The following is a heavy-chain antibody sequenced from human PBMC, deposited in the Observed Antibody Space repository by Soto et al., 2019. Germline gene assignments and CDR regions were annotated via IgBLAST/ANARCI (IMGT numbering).Heavy chain of an antibody. D-gene: IGHD1-20*01. Sequence: SETLSLTCTVSGGSISSYYWSWIRQPPGKGMEWIGYIYYSGSTNYNPSLKSRVTISVDTSKNQFSLKLSSVTAADTAVYYCARRITGKTSSFSFHXWGQGTLVTVSX. CDR2: IYYSGST. CDR1: GGSISSYY. CDR3: ARRITGKTSSFSFHX. V-gene: IGHV4-59*01. J-gene: IGHJ4*02.